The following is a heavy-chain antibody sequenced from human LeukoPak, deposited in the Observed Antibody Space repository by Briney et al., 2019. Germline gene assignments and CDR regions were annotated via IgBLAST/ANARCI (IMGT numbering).Heavy chain of an antibody. D-gene: IGHD3-9*01. CDR3: ARDGHYDILTGYYIAGWSFDY. V-gene: IGHV4-39*07. Sequence: KPSETLSLTCTVSGGSISSSSYYWGWIRQPPGKGLEWIGSIYYSGSTYYNPSLKSRVTISVDTSKNQFSLKLSSVTAADTAVYYCARDGHYDILTGYYIAGWSFDYWGQGTLVTVSS. CDR2: IYYSGST. J-gene: IGHJ4*02. CDR1: GGSISSSSYY.